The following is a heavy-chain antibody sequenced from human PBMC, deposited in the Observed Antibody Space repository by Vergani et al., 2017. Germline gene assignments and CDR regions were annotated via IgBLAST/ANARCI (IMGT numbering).Heavy chain of an antibody. V-gene: IGHV2-70*04. D-gene: IGHD3-10*01. J-gene: IGHJ4*02. Sequence: QVTLTESGAALVKPTQTLTLSCTFSGFSLTTTGVPINWLRRPPGGALEWLARVDWEDDKFLSPSLGGRLAISKDTSRNRVVLTLTNVDSADTGTYYCARVGSPGSSPFDFWGLGAQVTVSS. CDR2: VDWEDDK. CDR3: ARVGSPGSSPFDF. CDR1: GFSLTTTGVP.